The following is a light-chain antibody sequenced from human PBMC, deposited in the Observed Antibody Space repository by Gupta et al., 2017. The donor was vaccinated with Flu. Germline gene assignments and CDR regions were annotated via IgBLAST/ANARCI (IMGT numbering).Light chain of an antibody. CDR1: QSIDNY. CDR3: EQYSQWPPT. J-gene: IGKJ1*01. V-gene: IGKV3-15*01. CDR2: GAP. Sequence: EIVMTQSPATLSVSPGETATLSCRASQSIDNYLAWYQQRPGQAPRLLIHGAPTRATGSAARFSCTASGTEFTLSISSLQSEDFAVYYCEQYSQWPPTFGRGTKVEIK.